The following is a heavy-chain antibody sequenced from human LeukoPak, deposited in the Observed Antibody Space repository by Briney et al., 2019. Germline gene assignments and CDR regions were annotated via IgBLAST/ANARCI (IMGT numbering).Heavy chain of an antibody. CDR3: ARLRGSSSWYMGAFDI. CDR1: GGSFSGYY. Sequence: SETLSLTCAVYGGSFSGYYWIWIPDPPGKGLEWIAEINHSGSTNYNPSLKSRVTISVDTSKNQFSLKLSSVTAADTAVYYCARLRGSSSWYMGAFDIWGQGTMVTVSS. CDR2: INHSGST. V-gene: IGHV4-34*01. J-gene: IGHJ3*02. D-gene: IGHD6-13*01.